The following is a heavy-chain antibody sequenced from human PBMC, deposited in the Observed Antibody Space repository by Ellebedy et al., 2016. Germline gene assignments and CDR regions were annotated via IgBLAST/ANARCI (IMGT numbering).Heavy chain of an antibody. D-gene: IGHD1-26*01. J-gene: IGHJ4*02. V-gene: IGHV4-61*01. Sequence: SETLSLTXTVSGGSINSSSYYWSWIRQPPGKGLEWIGYIYYSGSTNYNPSLKSRVSISVDTSKNQFSLKLNSVTAADTAMYYCARGGGTFDYWGQGTPVTVSS. CDR2: IYYSGST. CDR1: GGSINSSSYY. CDR3: ARGGGTFDY.